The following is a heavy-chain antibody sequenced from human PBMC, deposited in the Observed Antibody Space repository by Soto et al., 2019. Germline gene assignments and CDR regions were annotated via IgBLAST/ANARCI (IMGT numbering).Heavy chain of an antibody. Sequence: KLSETLSLTCTVSGGSISSYYWSWIRQPPGKGLEWIGYIYYSGSTNYNPSLKSRVTISVDTSKNQFSLKLSSVTAADTAVYYCARGGGLLWFGESTIDYWGQGTLVTVSS. CDR3: ARGGGLLWFGESTIDY. CDR1: GGSISSYY. CDR2: IYYSGST. J-gene: IGHJ4*02. D-gene: IGHD3-10*01. V-gene: IGHV4-59*01.